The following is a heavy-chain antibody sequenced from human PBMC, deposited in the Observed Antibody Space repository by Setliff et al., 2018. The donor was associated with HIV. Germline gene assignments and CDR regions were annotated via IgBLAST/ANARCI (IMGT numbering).Heavy chain of an antibody. CDR3: AGFSYNFWVYRFDH. Sequence: PSETLSLTCSVSGGSTTSGGYYWSLIRQHPGKGLEYIGYIYYSGSTCYNPSLKSRVTMSIDTSTQQFFLNVTSVTAADTAVYYCAGFSYNFWVYRFDHWGQGALVTVSS. V-gene: IGHV4-31*03. CDR2: IYYSGST. CDR1: GGSTTSGGYY. J-gene: IGHJ4*02. D-gene: IGHD3-3*01.